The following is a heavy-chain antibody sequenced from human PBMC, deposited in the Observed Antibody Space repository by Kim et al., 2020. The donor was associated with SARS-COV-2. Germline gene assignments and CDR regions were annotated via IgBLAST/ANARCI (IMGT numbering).Heavy chain of an antibody. CDR3: AREGVVVTGWYFEL. Sequence: GGSLRLSCAASGFTFSSYWMSWVRQAPGKGLEWVANIKQDGSEKYYVDSVKGRFTISRDNAKNSLYLQMNSLRAEDTAVYYCAREGVVVTGWYFELWGRGTLAAVSS. CDR2: IKQDGSEK. CDR1: GFTFSSYW. V-gene: IGHV3-7*03. J-gene: IGHJ2*01. D-gene: IGHD3-22*01.